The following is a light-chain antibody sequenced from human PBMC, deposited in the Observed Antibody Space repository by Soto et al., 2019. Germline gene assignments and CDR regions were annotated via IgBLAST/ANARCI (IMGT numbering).Light chain of an antibody. J-gene: IGLJ1*01. CDR3: CSYAGSYSYV. Sequence: QSVLTQPRSVSESPGQSVTISCTGTSSYVGGYNFVSWYQQHPDKAPKLMIYDVSKRPSGVPDRFSGSKSGYTASLTISGPQAEDEADYYCCSYAGSYSYVFGTGTKVTVL. CDR2: DVS. V-gene: IGLV2-11*01. CDR1: SSYVGGYNF.